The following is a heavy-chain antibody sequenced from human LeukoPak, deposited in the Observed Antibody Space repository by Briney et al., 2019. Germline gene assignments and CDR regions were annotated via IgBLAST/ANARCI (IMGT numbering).Heavy chain of an antibody. J-gene: IGHJ4*02. D-gene: IGHD6-13*01. CDR2: IYYSGST. CDR3: AGRHSSSWYAQDY. CDR1: GGSISGYY. V-gene: IGHV4-59*01. Sequence: SETLSLTCTVSGGSISGYYWSWIRQPPGKGLEWIGYIYYSGSTNYNPSLKSRVTISVDTSKNQFSLKLSSVTAADTAVYYCAGRHSSSWYAQDYWGQGTLVTVSS.